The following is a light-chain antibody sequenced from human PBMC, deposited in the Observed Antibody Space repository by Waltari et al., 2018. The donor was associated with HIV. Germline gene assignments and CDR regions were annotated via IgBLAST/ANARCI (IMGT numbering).Light chain of an antibody. CDR2: EAI. CDR1: SSDFGNYNL. J-gene: IGLJ2*01. V-gene: IGLV2-23*01. Sequence: QSALPQPASVSGSPGQSIPISCTGTSSDFGNYNLVSWYQQHPGKAPKLIIYEAIKRPSGVSDRISGSKSASTASLTISGLQADDEADYFCSSYGGSSIWLFGGGTKLTVL. CDR3: SSYGGSSIWL.